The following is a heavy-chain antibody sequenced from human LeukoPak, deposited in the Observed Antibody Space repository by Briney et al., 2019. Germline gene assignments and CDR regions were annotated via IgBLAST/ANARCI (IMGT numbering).Heavy chain of an antibody. Sequence: PGRSLRLSCAASGFTFSSYAMHWVRQAPGKGLEWVAVISYDGSNKYYADSVKGRFTISRDNSKNTLYLQMNSLRGEDTAVYYCAKLGTTSVTTGYWGQGTLVTVSS. V-gene: IGHV3-30*18. CDR1: GFTFSSYA. CDR2: ISYDGSNK. D-gene: IGHD4-17*01. J-gene: IGHJ4*02. CDR3: AKLGTTSVTTGY.